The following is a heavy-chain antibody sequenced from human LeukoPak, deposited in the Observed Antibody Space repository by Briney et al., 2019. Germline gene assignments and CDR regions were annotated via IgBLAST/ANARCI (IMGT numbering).Heavy chain of an antibody. V-gene: IGHV4-59*01. J-gene: IGHJ2*01. CDR1: GGSISSYY. CDR3: ARGFVAAAGTGWYFDL. D-gene: IGHD6-13*01. Sequence: PSETLCLTCTASGGSISSYYWNWIRQPPGKGLEWIGYIYYSGSTNYNPSLKSRVTISVDTSKNQFSLNLSSVTAADTAVYYCARGFVAAAGTGWYFDLWGRGTLVTVFS. CDR2: IYYSGST.